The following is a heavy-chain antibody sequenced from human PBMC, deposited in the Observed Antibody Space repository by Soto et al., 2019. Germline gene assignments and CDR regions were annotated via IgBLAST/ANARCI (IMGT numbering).Heavy chain of an antibody. Sequence: QLQLQESGPGLVKPSETLSLTCTVSGGSISSSSYYWGWIRQPPGKGLEWIGSIYYSGSTYYNQSLKSRVTISLDTSKNQFSLTRSSVTAADTAVYYCTRRGDGDSVYACDIWGQGTMVTVSS. CDR3: TRRGDGDSVYACDI. D-gene: IGHD4-17*01. CDR2: IYYSGST. V-gene: IGHV4-39*01. J-gene: IGHJ3*02. CDR1: GGSISSSSYY.